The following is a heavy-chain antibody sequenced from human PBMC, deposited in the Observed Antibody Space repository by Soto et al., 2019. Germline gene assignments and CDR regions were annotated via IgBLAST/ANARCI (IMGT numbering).Heavy chain of an antibody. CDR2: IGTAADT. V-gene: IGHV3-13*04. Sequence: EEQLVESGGGLVQPGGSLRLSCAAFGFTFRTNDRHWVRQAPGKGLEWVAGIGTAADTYYPDSVKGRFTISRDNAKSSLYLQMKSLRAGDTAVYYCARGWLRRGYLDYWGQGTLVTVSS. CDR3: ARGWLRRGYLDY. D-gene: IGHD5-12*01. J-gene: IGHJ4*02. CDR1: GFTFRTND.